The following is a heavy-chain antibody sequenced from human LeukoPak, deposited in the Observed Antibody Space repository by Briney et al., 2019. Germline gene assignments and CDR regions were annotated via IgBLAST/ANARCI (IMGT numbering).Heavy chain of an antibody. CDR3: ARGLTASDY. J-gene: IGHJ4*01. V-gene: IGHV4-31*03. D-gene: IGHD1-20*01. CDR1: GDSISSGGYH. CDR2: IYYSGGT. Sequence: SQTLSLTCTVSGDSISSGGYHWRWIRQHPGKGLEWIGYIYYSGGTYYNPSLKSRVTISLDTSKNQFSLQLTSVTAADTAVYYCARGLTASDYWGQGTLVTVSS.